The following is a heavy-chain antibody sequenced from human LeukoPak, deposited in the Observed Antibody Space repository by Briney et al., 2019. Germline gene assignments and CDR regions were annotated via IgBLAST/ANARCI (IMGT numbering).Heavy chain of an antibody. V-gene: IGHV3-53*01. CDR3: ARQGYCSGGTCLLFDY. Sequence: GGPLRLSCAASGFTVSRNYMSWVRQAPGKGLEWVSVIYTGGNTYYADSVKGRFTISRDNSKNTLYLQMNSLRVEDTAVYYCARQGYCSGGTCLLFDYWGQGTLVTVSS. CDR1: GFTVSRNY. CDR2: IYTGGNT. J-gene: IGHJ4*02. D-gene: IGHD2-15*01.